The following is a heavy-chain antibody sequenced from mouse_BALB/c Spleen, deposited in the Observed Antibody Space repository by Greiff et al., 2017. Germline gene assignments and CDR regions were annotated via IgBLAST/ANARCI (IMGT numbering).Heavy chain of an antibody. Sequence: VQLQHSGAELVKPGASVKLSCTASGFNIKDTYMHWVKQRPEQGLEWIGRIDPANGNTKYDPKFQGKATITADTSSNTAYLQLSSLTSEDTAVYYCAPNWDVDYWGQGTTLTVSS. D-gene: IGHD4-1*01. CDR3: APNWDVDY. J-gene: IGHJ2*01. V-gene: IGHV14-3*02. CDR1: GFNIKDTY. CDR2: IDPANGNT.